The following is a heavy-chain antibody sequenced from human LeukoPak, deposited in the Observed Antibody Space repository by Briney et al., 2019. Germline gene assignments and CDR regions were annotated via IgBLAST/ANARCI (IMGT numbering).Heavy chain of an antibody. V-gene: IGHV3-48*03. Sequence: GGSLRLSCVASGFIFSNYDMNWXRQAPGKGLEWVSYISNSGTTIYYGDSMKGRFTVSRDNGKSSLFLQMTRLRAEDTAVYYCSKGLSVGGQGTLVTVSS. CDR3: SKGLSV. CDR1: GFIFSNYD. D-gene: IGHD3-3*02. CDR2: ISNSGTTI. J-gene: IGHJ4*02.